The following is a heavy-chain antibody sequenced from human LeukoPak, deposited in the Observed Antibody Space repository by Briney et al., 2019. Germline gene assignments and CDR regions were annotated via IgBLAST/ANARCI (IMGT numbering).Heavy chain of an antibody. D-gene: IGHD3-16*01. CDR1: GASISSSPYY. Sequence: PSESLSLTCPISGASISSSPYYWGWIRLPPGKGLEWIASVYHSGTTYYNPSLKSRVSMSVDSSNNQCSLRLNSVTAADTALYYCARRGFVGGKMFDNWGQGTRVTVSS. CDR3: ARRGFVGGKMFDN. CDR2: VYHSGTT. J-gene: IGHJ4*02. V-gene: IGHV4-39*01.